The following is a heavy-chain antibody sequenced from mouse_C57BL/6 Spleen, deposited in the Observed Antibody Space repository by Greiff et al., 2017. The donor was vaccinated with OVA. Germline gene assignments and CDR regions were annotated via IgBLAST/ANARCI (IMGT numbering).Heavy chain of an antibody. J-gene: IGHJ3*01. V-gene: IGHV1-18*01. Sequence: VQLQQSGPELVKPGASVKIPCKASGYTFTDYNMDWVKQSHGKSLEWIGDINPNNGGTIYNQKFKGKATLTVDKSSSTAYMELRSLTSEDTAVDYCARTYYDYDQAWFAYWGQGTLVTVSA. CDR2: INPNNGGT. D-gene: IGHD2-4*01. CDR3: ARTYYDYDQAWFAY. CDR1: GYTFTDYN.